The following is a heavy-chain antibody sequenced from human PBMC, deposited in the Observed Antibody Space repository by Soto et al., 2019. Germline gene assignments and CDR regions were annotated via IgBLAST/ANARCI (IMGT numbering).Heavy chain of an antibody. CDR2: ISSSGSTI. CDR1: GFTFSSYE. CDR3: ARGKRITIFGTVYYYYGMDV. Sequence: SLRLFCAASGFTFSSYEMNWVRQAPGKGLEWVSYISSSGSTIFYADSVKGRFTISRDNAKNSLYLQMNSLRAGDTAVYYCARGKRITIFGTVYYYYGMDVWGQGTTVTVSS. V-gene: IGHV3-48*03. J-gene: IGHJ6*02. D-gene: IGHD3-3*01.